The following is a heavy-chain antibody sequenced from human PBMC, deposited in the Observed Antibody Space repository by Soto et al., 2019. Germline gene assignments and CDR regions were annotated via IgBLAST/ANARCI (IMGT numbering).Heavy chain of an antibody. Sequence: SETRSLTCTVSGGFIWGWIRQSPDKGLEWIGYIYYSGSTYYNPSLKSRVTISVDTSKNQFSLKLSSVTAADTAVYYCARDLWGYCGADCYPLDVWGQGTTVTVSS. V-gene: IGHV4-59*01. CDR1: GGFI. CDR3: ARDLWGYCGADCYPLDV. D-gene: IGHD2-21*02. J-gene: IGHJ6*02. CDR2: IYYSGST.